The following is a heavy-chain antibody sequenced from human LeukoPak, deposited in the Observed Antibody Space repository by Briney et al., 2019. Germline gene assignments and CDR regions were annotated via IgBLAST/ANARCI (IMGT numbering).Heavy chain of an antibody. D-gene: IGHD3-16*02. V-gene: IGHV3-21*01. J-gene: IGHJ4*02. CDR1: GFTLSSYS. Sequence: GGSLRLSCAASGFTLSSYSMNWVRQAPGKGLEWVSSISSSSSYIYYADSVKGRFTISRDNAKNSLYLQMNSLRAEDTAVYYCARESDYVWGSYRYTGLDYWGQGTLVTVSS. CDR3: ARESDYVWGSYRYTGLDY. CDR2: ISSSSSYI.